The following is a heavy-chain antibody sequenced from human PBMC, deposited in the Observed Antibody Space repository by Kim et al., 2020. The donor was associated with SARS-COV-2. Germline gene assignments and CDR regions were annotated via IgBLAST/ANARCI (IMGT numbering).Heavy chain of an antibody. D-gene: IGHD6-13*01. CDR3: ARGGTYSSWYYYNTPFDY. Sequence: TRRVTISVDTSKNQISLKLSSVTAADTAVYYCARGGTYSSWYYYNTPFDYWGQGTLVTVSS. V-gene: IGHV4-34*01. J-gene: IGHJ4*02.